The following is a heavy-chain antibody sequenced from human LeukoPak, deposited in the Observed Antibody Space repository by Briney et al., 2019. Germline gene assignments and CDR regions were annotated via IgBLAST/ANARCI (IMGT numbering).Heavy chain of an antibody. Sequence: PGGTLRLSCGASGFSFSNYGMSWVRQAPGKGLEWVSIISTNGGSTYYADSVKGRFTMSRDNSENTLYLQMNSLRAEDTAVYYCAPRAYCSGASCYHHFDYWGQGTLVTVSS. CDR3: APRAYCSGASCYHHFDY. D-gene: IGHD2-15*01. CDR1: GFSFSNYG. V-gene: IGHV3-23*01. CDR2: ISTNGGST. J-gene: IGHJ4*02.